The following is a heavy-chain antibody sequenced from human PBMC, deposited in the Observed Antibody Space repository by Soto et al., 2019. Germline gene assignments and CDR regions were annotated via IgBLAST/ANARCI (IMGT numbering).Heavy chain of an antibody. CDR1: GFSLTGSGVG. D-gene: IGHD3-3*01. J-gene: IGHJ4*02. CDR2: IYWDDDK. Sequence: QITLKESGPTLVKPTQTLTLTCTFSGFSLTGSGVGVGWIRQPPGKALEWLALIYWDDDKRYSPSLKSRLTLNKDTSKNQVALTVTNMDPGDTATYYCARFLWSDTSLYYFDYWGQGTLVTVSS. V-gene: IGHV2-5*02. CDR3: ARFLWSDTSLYYFDY.